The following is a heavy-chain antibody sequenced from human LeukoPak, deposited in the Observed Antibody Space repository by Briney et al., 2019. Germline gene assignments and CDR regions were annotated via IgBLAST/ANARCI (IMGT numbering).Heavy chain of an antibody. V-gene: IGHV1-18*01. CDR3: ARAYPYYDFWSGYYYYFDY. CDR2: ISAYNGNT. Sequence: ASVKVSCKASGYTFTSYGISWARQAPGQGLEWMGWISAYNGNTNYAQKLQGRVTMTTDTSTSTAYMELRSLRSDDTAVYYCARAYPYYDFWSGYYYYFDYWGQGTLVTVSS. J-gene: IGHJ4*02. D-gene: IGHD3-3*01. CDR1: GYTFTSYG.